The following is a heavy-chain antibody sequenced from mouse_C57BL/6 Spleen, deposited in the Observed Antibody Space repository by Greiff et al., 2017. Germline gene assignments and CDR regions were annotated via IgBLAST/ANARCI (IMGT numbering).Heavy chain of an antibody. CDR3: ARAEDSSGYVWFAY. D-gene: IGHD3-2*02. V-gene: IGHV1-81*01. J-gene: IGHJ3*01. Sequence: QVQLKQSGAELARPGASVKLSCKASGYTFTSYGISWVKQRTGQGLEWIGEIYPRSGNTYYNEKFKGKATLTADKSSSTAYMELRSLTSEDSAVYFWARAEDSSGYVWFAYWGQGTLVTVSA. CDR2: IYPRSGNT. CDR1: GYTFTSYG.